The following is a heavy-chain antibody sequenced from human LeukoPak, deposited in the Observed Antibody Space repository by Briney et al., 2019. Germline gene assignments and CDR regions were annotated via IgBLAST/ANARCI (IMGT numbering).Heavy chain of an antibody. J-gene: IGHJ4*02. V-gene: IGHV3-30-3*01. CDR3: ARGEDYQLLFQPDF. CDR1: GFNFGKYA. CDR2: VSDDGITE. D-gene: IGHD2-2*01. Sequence: GGSLRLSCEASGFNFGKYAIHWVRQAPGKGLEWVGVVSDDGITEDYADSVKGRFTISRDTSKNTAYLEMNTLRREDTAMYFCARGEDYQLLFQPDFWGQGTLVIVSS.